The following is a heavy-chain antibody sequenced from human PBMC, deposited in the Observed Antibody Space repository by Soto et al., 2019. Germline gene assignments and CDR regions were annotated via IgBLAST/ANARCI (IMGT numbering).Heavy chain of an antibody. CDR3: AKEDGAAVNS. D-gene: IGHD1-26*01. V-gene: IGHV1-69*12. J-gene: IGHJ4*02. Sequence: QVHLVQSGAEMKKPGSSVKVSCKVSGGDLTNSGISWVRQAPGQGLEWMGGIFPLIAMVDSSQKLQGTVTLTADDSTNTAYMDLGSLESDETAVYYCAKEDGAAVNSWGQGTLVIVSS. CDR1: GGDLTNSG. CDR2: IFPLIAMV.